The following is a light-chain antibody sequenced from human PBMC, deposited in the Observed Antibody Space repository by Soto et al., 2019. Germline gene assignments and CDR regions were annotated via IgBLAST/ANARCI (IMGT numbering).Light chain of an antibody. CDR3: CSYAGSSTHYV. CDR1: SSDVGSYNL. CDR2: EVS. V-gene: IGLV2-23*02. Sequence: QSALTQPAPVSGSPGQSITISCTGTSSDVGSYNLVSWYQQHPGKAPKLMIYEVSARPSGVSNRFSGSKSGNTASLTISGLQAEDEADYYCCSYAGSSTHYVFGTGTKVTVL. J-gene: IGLJ1*01.